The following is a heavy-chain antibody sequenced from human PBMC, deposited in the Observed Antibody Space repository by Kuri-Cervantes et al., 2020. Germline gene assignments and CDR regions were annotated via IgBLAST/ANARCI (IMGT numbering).Heavy chain of an antibody. CDR1: GFTFSTYA. D-gene: IGHD3-10*01. CDR3: ASSAPVPTIWQVVRGSPIPLDY. V-gene: IGHV3-48*01. J-gene: IGHJ4*02. CDR2: ISSTYEI. Sequence: ETLSLTCAAPGFTFSTYAMNWVRQAPGKGLEWVSYISSTYEIYYAESVKGRFTISRDNSKNTLYLQMNSLRAEDTAVYYCASSAPVPTIWQVVRGSPIPLDYWGQGALVTVSS.